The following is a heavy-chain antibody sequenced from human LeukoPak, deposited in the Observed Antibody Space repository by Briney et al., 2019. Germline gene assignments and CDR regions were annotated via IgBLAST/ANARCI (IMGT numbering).Heavy chain of an antibody. CDR2: TIPFLGAA. J-gene: IGHJ3*01. CDR3: ATDRNLADCRSSSCYGVWAFNV. Sequence: SVKVSCKASGGTFTSHTITWVRQASGQGLEWMGGTIPFLGAAHTAQKFQGRVTITTDESTDTAYLELSSLRSEDTAVYYCATDRNLADCRSSSCYGVWAFNVWGQGTMVTVSS. D-gene: IGHD2-2*01. CDR1: GGTFTSHT. V-gene: IGHV1-69*05.